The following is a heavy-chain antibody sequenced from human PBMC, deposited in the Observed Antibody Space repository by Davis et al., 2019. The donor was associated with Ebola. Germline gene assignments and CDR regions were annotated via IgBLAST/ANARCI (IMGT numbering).Heavy chain of an antibody. Sequence: ASAKVSCKASGYTFTSYYMHWVRQAPGQGLEWMGIINPSGGSTSYAQKFQGRVTMTRDTSTSTAYMEVGILRSDDTAVYYCARAQFPTTSGHWGQGTLVTVSS. CDR2: INPSGGST. CDR1: GYTFTSYY. J-gene: IGHJ4*02. CDR3: ARAQFPTTSGH. D-gene: IGHD3-3*01. V-gene: IGHV1-46*01.